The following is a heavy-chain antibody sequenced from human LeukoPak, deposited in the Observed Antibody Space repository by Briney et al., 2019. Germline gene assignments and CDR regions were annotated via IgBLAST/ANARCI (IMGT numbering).Heavy chain of an antibody. V-gene: IGHV4-31*03. CDR3: ARGRERYFGL. CDR1: GGSISSGGYY. D-gene: IGHD1-1*01. J-gene: IGHJ2*01. CDR2: IYYSGST. Sequence: SETLSLTCTVSGGSISSGGYYWSWIRQHPGKGLEWIGYIYYSGSTYYNPSLKSRVTISVDTSKNQFSLKLSSVTAADTAVYYCARGRERYFGLWGRGTRVTVSS.